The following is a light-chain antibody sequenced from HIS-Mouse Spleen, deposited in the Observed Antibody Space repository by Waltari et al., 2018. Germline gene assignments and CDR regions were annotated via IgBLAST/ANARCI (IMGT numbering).Light chain of an antibody. CDR1: KLGDKY. J-gene: IGLJ2*01. CDR3: QAWDSSYSV. CDR2: QDS. Sequence: SYELTQPPSVSVSPGQTARITRSGDKLGDKYACWYQQKPGQSPVLVIYQDSKRPSGIPERFSGSNSGNTATLTISGTQAMDEADYYCQAWDSSYSVFGGGTKLTVL. V-gene: IGLV3-1*01.